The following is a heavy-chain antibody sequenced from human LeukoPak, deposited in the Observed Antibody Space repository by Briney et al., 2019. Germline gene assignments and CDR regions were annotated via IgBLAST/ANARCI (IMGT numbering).Heavy chain of an antibody. D-gene: IGHD2-15*01. CDR3: ARELRHDDI. CDR1: GHTFTGYY. CDR2: INANSGDT. V-gene: IGHV1-2*02. J-gene: IGHJ3*02. Sequence: AASVKVSCKASGHTFTGYYMHWVRQAPGQGLEWMGWINANSGDTNYAQKFQGRVTMTRDTSISTAYMELSRLRSDDTAVYYCARELRHDDIWGQGTMVTVSS.